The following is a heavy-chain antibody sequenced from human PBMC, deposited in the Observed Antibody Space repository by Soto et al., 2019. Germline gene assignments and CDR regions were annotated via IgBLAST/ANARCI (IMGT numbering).Heavy chain of an antibody. CDR1: GGSISSYY. CDR2: IYYSGST. Sequence: PSETLSLTCTVSGGSISSYYWSWIRQPPGKGLEWIGYIYYSGSTDYNPSLKSRVTISVDTSKNQFSLKLSSVTAADTAVYYCARDTVATISHPRFDPWGQGTLVTVSS. J-gene: IGHJ5*02. V-gene: IGHV4-59*01. CDR3: ARDTVATISHPRFDP. D-gene: IGHD5-12*01.